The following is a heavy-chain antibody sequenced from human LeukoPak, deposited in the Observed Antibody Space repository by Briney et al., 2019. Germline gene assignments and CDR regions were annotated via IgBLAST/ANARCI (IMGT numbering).Heavy chain of an antibody. CDR1: GYTFTSYG. J-gene: IGHJ5*02. V-gene: IGHV1-18*01. D-gene: IGHD1-7*01. CDR3: AKIPPITGTTYWFDP. CDR2: ISAYNGNT. Sequence: ASVKVSCKASGYTFTSYGISWVRQAPGQGLEWMGWISAYNGNTNYAQKLQGRVTMTTDTSTSTAYMELRSLRSDDTAVYYCAKIPPITGTTYWFDPWGQGTLVTVSS.